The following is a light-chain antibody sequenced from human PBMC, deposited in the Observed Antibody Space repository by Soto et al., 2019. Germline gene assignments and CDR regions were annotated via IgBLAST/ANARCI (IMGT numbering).Light chain of an antibody. CDR3: SSYTSRSTGV. CDR2: EVS. J-gene: IGLJ2*01. CDR1: SSDVGGYNY. V-gene: IGLV2-14*01. Sequence: QSALTQPASVSGSPGKSITISCTGTSSDVGGYNYVSWYQQHPGKAPKLMIYEVSNRPSGVSNRFSGSKSGNTASLTISGLQAEDEADYYCSSYTSRSTGVFGGGTKLTVL.